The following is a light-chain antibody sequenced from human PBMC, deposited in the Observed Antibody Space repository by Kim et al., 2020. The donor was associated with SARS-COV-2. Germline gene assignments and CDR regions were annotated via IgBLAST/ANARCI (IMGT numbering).Light chain of an antibody. Sequence: PGERVTLSCRASQSISSSYLTWYQQKPGQAPRLLIYGASTRATSIPARFSGSGSGTDFTLTISSLQPEDFAVYYCQQDYNLRTFGQGTKVDI. CDR3: QQDYNLRT. CDR1: QSISSSY. J-gene: IGKJ1*01. V-gene: IGKV3D-7*01. CDR2: GAS.